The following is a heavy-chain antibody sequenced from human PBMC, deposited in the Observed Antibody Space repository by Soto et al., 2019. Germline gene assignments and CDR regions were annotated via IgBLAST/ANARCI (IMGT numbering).Heavy chain of an antibody. V-gene: IGHV3-23*01. J-gene: IGHJ4*02. CDR2: ISGSGGST. D-gene: IGHD2-15*01. CDR3: AKPTKVVKGRPTYFDC. Sequence: GGSLRLSCAASGFTFSSYAMSWVRQAPGKGLEWVSSISGSGGSTYYADSVKGRFTISRDNSKNTLYLQMNSLRAEDTAVYYCAKPTKVVKGRPTYFDCWGQGTLVTVSS. CDR1: GFTFSSYA.